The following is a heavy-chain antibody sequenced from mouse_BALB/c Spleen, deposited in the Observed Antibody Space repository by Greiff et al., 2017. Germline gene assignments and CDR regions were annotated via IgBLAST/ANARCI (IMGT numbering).Heavy chain of an antibody. Sequence: EVQGVESGGGLVKPGGSLKLSCAASGFAFSSYDMSWVRQTPEKRLEWVAYISSGGGSTYYPDTVKGRFTISRDNAKNTLYLQMSSLKSEDTAMYYCAREGTTTDYWGQGTTLTVSS. D-gene: IGHD1-1*01. CDR2: ISSGGGST. V-gene: IGHV5-12-1*01. CDR3: AREGTTTDY. CDR1: GFAFSSYD. J-gene: IGHJ2*01.